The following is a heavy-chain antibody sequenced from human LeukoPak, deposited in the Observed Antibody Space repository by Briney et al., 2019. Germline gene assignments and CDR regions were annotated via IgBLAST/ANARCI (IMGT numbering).Heavy chain of an antibody. V-gene: IGHV3-74*01. J-gene: IGHJ3*02. CDR2: INTDGSST. CDR3: ARGVSGSGPDI. D-gene: IGHD1-26*01. CDR1: GFIFSSHW. Sequence: GGSLRLSCAASGFIFSSHWMHWVRQAPGKGLVWVSRINTDGSSTDYADSVKGRFTISRDNAKNTLYLQMNSLRAEDTAVYFCARGVSGSGPDIWGLGTMVTVSS.